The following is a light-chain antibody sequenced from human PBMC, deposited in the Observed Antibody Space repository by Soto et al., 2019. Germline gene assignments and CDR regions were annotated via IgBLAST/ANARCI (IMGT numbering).Light chain of an antibody. Sequence: EIVLTQSPATLSLSPGERATLSCRASQSVSSYLAWYQQHPGQAPRLLIYGASTRATGIPDRFSGSGSGTDFTLTISRLEPEDFAVYYCQQYGSSRTFGQGTKVDIK. CDR2: GAS. J-gene: IGKJ1*01. CDR3: QQYGSSRT. V-gene: IGKV3-20*01. CDR1: QSVSSY.